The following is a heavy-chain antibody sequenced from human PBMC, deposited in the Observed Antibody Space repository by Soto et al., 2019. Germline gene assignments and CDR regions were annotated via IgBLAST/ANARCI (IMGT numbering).Heavy chain of an antibody. J-gene: IGHJ4*02. CDR2: IYYSGSF. D-gene: IGHD3-3*01. V-gene: IGHV4-31*03. Sequence: QVQLQESGPGLVKPSQTLSLTCTVSGGSISSGGSYWRWIRQRPGEALEWIGYIYYSGSFYYTPSLKGRVIMSADTANNQSSLELSSVTAADTAIYYCARAPESPPLFGVVRPEFFDFWGQGILGSVSS. CDR3: ARAPESPPLFGVVRPEFFDF. CDR1: GGSISSGGSY.